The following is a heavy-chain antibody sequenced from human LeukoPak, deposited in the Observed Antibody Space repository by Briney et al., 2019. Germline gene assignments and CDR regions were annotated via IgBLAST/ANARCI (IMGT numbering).Heavy chain of an antibody. CDR1: GYSISSGYY. J-gene: IGHJ4*02. D-gene: IGHD3-22*01. V-gene: IGHV4-38-2*02. Sequence: PSETLSLTCAVSGYSISSGYYWGWIRQPPGKGLEWIGSIYHSESTYYNPSLKSRVTISVDTSKNQFSLKLSSVTAADTAVYYCARDYYDSSGYGDYWGQGTLVTVSS. CDR3: ARDYYDSSGYGDY. CDR2: IYHSEST.